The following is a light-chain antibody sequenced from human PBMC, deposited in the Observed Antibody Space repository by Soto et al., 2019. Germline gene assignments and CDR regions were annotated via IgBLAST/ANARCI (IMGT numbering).Light chain of an antibody. CDR3: QHANSFPHT. V-gene: IGKV1-12*01. Sequence: DIQMTQSPSSVSASVGDRVTITCRASQGISSWLAWYQQKPGKAPKLLIYAASSLQSGVPSRFRGSGSGTDVTLTISSRHPEDFATFFCQHANSFPHTFGQGTKLEIK. CDR1: QGISSW. CDR2: AAS. J-gene: IGKJ2*01.